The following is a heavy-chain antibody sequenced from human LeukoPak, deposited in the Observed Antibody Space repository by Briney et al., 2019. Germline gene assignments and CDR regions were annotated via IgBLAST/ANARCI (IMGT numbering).Heavy chain of an antibody. V-gene: IGHV3-23*01. J-gene: IGHJ6*03. Sequence: TYYADSVKGRFTISRDNSKNTLYLQMNSLRAEDTAVYYCAKAGYCSSTSCPGEARYYYYMDVWGKGTTVTVSS. CDR3: AKAGYCSSTSCPGEARYYYYMDV. CDR2: T. D-gene: IGHD2-2*01.